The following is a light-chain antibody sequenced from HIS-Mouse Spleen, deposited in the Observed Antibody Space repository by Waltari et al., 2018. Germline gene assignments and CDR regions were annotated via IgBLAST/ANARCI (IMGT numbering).Light chain of an antibody. CDR3: SSYAGSNNLGV. Sequence: QSALTQPPSASGSPGQSVTISCTGTSSDVGGYNYVSWYQQHPGKAPKLMIYEVSKWPPGVPARFSGSKSCNTASLTVSGLQAEDEADYYCSSYAGSNNLGVFGGGTKLTVL. CDR2: EVS. V-gene: IGLV2-8*01. J-gene: IGLJ2*01. CDR1: SSDVGGYNY.